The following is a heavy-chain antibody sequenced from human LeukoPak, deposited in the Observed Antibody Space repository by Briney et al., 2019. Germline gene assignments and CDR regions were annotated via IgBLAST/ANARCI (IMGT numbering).Heavy chain of an antibody. Sequence: GRSLRLSCAASGFTFSSYGMHWVRQAPGKGLERVAVIWYDGSNKYYADSVKGRFTISRDNSKNTLYLQMNSLRAEDTAVYYCARRFRLYGSGSYYFDYWGQGTLVTVSS. CDR3: ARRFRLYGSGSYYFDY. CDR1: GFTFSSYG. V-gene: IGHV3-33*01. D-gene: IGHD3-10*01. J-gene: IGHJ4*02. CDR2: IWYDGSNK.